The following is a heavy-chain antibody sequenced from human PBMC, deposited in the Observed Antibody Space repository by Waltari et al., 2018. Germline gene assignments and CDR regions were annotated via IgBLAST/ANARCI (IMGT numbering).Heavy chain of an antibody. V-gene: IGHV3-48*04. CDR3: ARDGPAASLDY. J-gene: IGHJ4*02. Sequence: EVQLVESGGGLVQPGGSLRLSCAASGFTFSSYSMNWVRQAPGKGLEWVSYISSSSSTIYYADSVKGRFTISRDNAKNSLYLQMNSLRAEDTAVYYCARDGPAASLDYWGQGTLVTVSS. D-gene: IGHD2-2*01. CDR2: ISSSSSTI. CDR1: GFTFSSYS.